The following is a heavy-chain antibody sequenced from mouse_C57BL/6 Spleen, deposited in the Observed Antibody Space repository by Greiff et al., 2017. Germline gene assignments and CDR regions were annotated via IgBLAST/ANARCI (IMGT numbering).Heavy chain of an antibody. J-gene: IGHJ4*01. CDR1: GFTFSDYG. CDR2: ISSGSSTT. CDR3: ARSTGGNAMDY. Sequence: EVKVVESGGGLVKPGGSLKLSCAASGFTFSDYGMHWVRQAPEKGLEWVAYISSGSSTTYYADTVKGRFTISRDNAKNTLFLQMTSLRSEDTAMYYCARSTGGNAMDYWGQGTSVTVSS. V-gene: IGHV5-17*01.